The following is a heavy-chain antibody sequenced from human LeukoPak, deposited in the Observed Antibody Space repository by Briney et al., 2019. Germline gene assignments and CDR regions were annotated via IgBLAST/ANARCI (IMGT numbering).Heavy chain of an antibody. J-gene: IGHJ4*02. V-gene: IGHV4-39*01. D-gene: IGHD3-10*01. CDR2: VYYSGRT. CDR3: VRYVVSGSGIYYFDY. CDR1: GXSISSSSHY. Sequence: PSETLSLTCTVSGXSISSSSHYWSWIRQPPGEGLELISSVYYSGRTYYNPSLKSRVTISVDTSKNQFSLKLCSVTAADTAVFYCVRYVVSGSGIYYFDYWGQGTLVTVSS.